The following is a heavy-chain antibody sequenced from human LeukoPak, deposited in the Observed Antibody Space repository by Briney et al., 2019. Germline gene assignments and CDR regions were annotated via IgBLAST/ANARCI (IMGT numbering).Heavy chain of an antibody. CDR3: AKEQLEYSSSPMDY. Sequence: GGSLKLSCAASGFTFSSYAMHWVRQAPGKGLEWVAVISYDGSNKYYADSVKGRFTISRDNSKNTLYLQMNSLRAEDTAVYYCAKEQLEYSSSPMDYWGQGTLVTVSS. J-gene: IGHJ4*02. V-gene: IGHV3-30-3*01. CDR2: ISYDGSNK. CDR1: GFTFSSYA. D-gene: IGHD6-6*01.